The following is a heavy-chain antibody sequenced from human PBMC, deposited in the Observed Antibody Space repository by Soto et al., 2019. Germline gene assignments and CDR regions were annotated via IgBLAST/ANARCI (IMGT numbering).Heavy chain of an antibody. CDR1: GYTFTSYA. Sequence: QVQLVQSGAEEKKPGASVKVSCKASGYTFTSYAMPWVRQAPGQRLEWMGWINEGNGNTKYSQKFQGRVTITRETSASTAYRELSSLRSEDTAVYYCARGYTFPFDPWGQGTLVTVSS. CDR3: ARGYTFPFDP. J-gene: IGHJ5*02. D-gene: IGHD1-26*01. V-gene: IGHV1-3*05. CDR2: INEGNGNT.